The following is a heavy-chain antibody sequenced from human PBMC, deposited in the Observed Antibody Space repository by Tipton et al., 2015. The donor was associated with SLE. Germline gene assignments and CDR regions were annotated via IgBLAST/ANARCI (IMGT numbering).Heavy chain of an antibody. CDR2: VNHSGTT. J-gene: IGHJ5*02. V-gene: IGHV4-34*01. CDR1: GGSFSGYY. Sequence: TLSLTCAVYGGSFSGYYWSWIRQPPGEGLEWIGEVNHSGTTNYNPSLKSRITISVDTSNNHFSLRLSSVTVADTAVYYCARMEGMITFGGVIGLWGQGTLVTVSS. CDR3: ARMEGMITFGGVIGL. D-gene: IGHD3-16*01.